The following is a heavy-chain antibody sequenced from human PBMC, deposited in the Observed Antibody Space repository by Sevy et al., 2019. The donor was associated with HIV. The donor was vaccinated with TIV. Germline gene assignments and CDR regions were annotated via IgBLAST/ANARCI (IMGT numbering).Heavy chain of an antibody. V-gene: IGHV4-59*08. CDR1: GGSITSLY. CDR3: AGENAWGRGYS. Sequence: LSLTCTVSGGSITSLYWNWIRQPPGKGLEWISNIYYNGHINYNPSLKSRVTLSLDTSKNQFSLRLSSVTAADTAMYYCAGENAWGRGYSWGQGTLVTVSS. CDR2: IYYNGHI. D-gene: IGHD1-26*01. J-gene: IGHJ4*02.